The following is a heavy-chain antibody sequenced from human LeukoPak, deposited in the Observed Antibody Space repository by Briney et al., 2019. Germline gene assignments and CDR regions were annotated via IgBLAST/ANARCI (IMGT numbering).Heavy chain of an antibody. CDR3: ATSLGAGAFDI. D-gene: IGHD4/OR15-4a*01. CDR2: FDPEDGET. Sequence: ASVKVSCKVSGYTLTELSMHWVRQAPGKGLEWMGGFDPEDGETIYARKFQGRVTMTEDTSTDTAYMELSSLRSEDTDVYYCATSLGAGAFDIWGQGTMVTVSS. CDR1: GYTLTELS. V-gene: IGHV1-24*01. J-gene: IGHJ3*02.